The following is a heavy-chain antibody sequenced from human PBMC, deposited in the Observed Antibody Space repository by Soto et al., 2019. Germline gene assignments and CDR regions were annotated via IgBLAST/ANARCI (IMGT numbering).Heavy chain of an antibody. Sequence: EVQLVESGGGLVQPGGSLRLSCAASGFTFSSYSMNWVRQAPGKGLEWVSYISSSSSTIYYADSVKGRFTISRDNAKNLLYWQMKSLSDEDTAVYYCAGDHMITFGGVIVPFDYWGQGTLVTVSS. D-gene: IGHD3-16*02. V-gene: IGHV3-48*02. CDR1: GFTFSSYS. CDR2: ISSSSSTI. J-gene: IGHJ4*02. CDR3: AGDHMITFGGVIVPFDY.